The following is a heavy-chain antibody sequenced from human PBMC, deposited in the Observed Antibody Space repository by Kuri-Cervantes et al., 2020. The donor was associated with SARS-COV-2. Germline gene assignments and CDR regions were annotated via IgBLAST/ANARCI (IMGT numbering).Heavy chain of an antibody. CDR2: INPNSGGT. CDR3: ARDLTTVTTARGGYYYYGMDV. D-gene: IGHD4-17*01. CDR1: GYTFTGYY. V-gene: IGHV1-2*02. Sequence: ASVKVSCKASGYTFTGYYMHWVRQAPGQGLEWMGWINPNSGGTNYAQKFQGRVTMTRDTSTSTVYMELSSLRSEDTAVYYCARDLTTVTTARGGYYYYGMDVWGQGTTVTVSS. J-gene: IGHJ6*02.